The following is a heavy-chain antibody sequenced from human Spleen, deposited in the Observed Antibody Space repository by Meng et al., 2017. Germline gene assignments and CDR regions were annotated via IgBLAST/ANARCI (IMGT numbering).Heavy chain of an antibody. D-gene: IGHD2-21*02. V-gene: IGHV1-2*02. CDR1: GYTFTSYA. CDR3: ASLSTYCGGDCLESGAGDDY. Sequence: ASVKVSCKASGYTFTSYAMNWVRQAPGQGLEWMGWINPNSGGTNYAQKFQGRVTMTRDTSISTAYMELSRLRSDDTAVYYCASLSTYCGGDCLESGAGDDYWGQGTLVTVSS. CDR2: INPNSGGT. J-gene: IGHJ4*02.